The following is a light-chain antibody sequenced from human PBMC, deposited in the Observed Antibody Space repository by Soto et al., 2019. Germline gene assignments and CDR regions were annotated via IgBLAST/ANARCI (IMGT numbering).Light chain of an antibody. J-gene: IGKJ1*01. Sequence: DIVMTQSPDSLAVSLGERATINCKSSQSVLYSSDNKNYLAWYQLKPGQPPKLLFYWASTRQSGVPERFRGSGSGTDFTLTISSLQAEGVAVYYCHPYYTTPRTFGQLTKVDIK. CDR3: HPYYTTPRT. V-gene: IGKV4-1*01. CDR2: WAS. CDR1: QSVLYSSDNKNY.